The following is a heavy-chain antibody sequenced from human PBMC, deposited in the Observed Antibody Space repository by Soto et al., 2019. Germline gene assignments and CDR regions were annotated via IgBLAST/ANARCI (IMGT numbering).Heavy chain of an antibody. D-gene: IGHD2-2*01. J-gene: IGHJ6*02. Sequence: QVQLVQSGAEVKKPGPSVKVSCKASGGTFSSYAISWVRQAPGQGLEWMGGIIPIPGTANYAQKFQGRVTITADESTSKAYMELSSLRSEDTAVYYCARSQGSSTSLEIYYYYYYGMDVWGQGTTVTVSS. CDR1: GGTFSSYA. V-gene: IGHV1-69*01. CDR2: IIPIPGTA. CDR3: ARSQGSSTSLEIYYYYYYGMDV.